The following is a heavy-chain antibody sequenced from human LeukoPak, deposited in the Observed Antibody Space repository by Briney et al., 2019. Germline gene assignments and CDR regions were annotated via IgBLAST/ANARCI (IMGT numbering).Heavy chain of an antibody. CDR3: ARGGYSGYDLDY. V-gene: IGHV4-59*01. J-gene: IGHJ4*02. D-gene: IGHD5-12*01. Sequence: SETLSLTCTVSGGSISSYYWSWIRQPPGKGLEWIGYIYYSGSTNYNPSLKSRVTISVDTSKNQSSLKLSSVTAADTAVYYCARGGYSGYDLDYWGQGTLVTVSS. CDR2: IYYSGST. CDR1: GGSISSYY.